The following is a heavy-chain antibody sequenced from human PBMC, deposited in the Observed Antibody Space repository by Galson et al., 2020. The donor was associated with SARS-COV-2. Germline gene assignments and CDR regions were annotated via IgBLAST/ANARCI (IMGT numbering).Heavy chain of an antibody. J-gene: IGHJ4*02. V-gene: IGHV1-46*01. CDR2: INPSGGRT. D-gene: IGHD6-19*01. CDR3: ARVRTDSSGWYSVVDY. Sequence: ASVTVSCKASGYTFTSYYMHWVRQAPGQGLEWIGIINPSGGRTSYAQKFQGRVTMTRDTSTSTVFMELSSLRSEDTAVYYCARVRTDSSGWYSVVDYWGQGTLVTVSS. CDR1: GYTFTSYY.